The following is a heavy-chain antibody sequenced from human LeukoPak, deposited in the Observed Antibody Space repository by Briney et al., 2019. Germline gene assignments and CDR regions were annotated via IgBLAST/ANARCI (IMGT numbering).Heavy chain of an antibody. CDR3: ARVEGSGSYYYSFNY. J-gene: IGHJ4*02. CDR1: GFTFSSYG. V-gene: IGHV3-30*02. CDR2: IRYVGSNK. D-gene: IGHD3-10*01. Sequence: VGSLRLSCAASGFTFSSYGMHWVRQAPGKGLGGVAFIRYVGSNKYYADSVKGRFTISRDNSKNTLYLQMNSLRAEDTAVYYCARVEGSGSYYYSFNYWGQGTLVTVSS.